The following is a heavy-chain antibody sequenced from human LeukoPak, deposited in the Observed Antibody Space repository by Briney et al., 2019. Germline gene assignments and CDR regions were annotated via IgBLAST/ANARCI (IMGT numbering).Heavy chain of an antibody. D-gene: IGHD3-16*01. CDR2: IFYSGTS. V-gene: IGHV4-39*07. J-gene: IGHJ6*03. CDR3: ARETSQKGAHYMDV. Sequence: SETLSLTCSVSRGSIDSTNYYWAWIRQPPGKGLEWIGTIFYSGTSHSNPSLRSRLTISVDTSKNQFSLKLSSVTAADTAVYYCARETSQKGAHYMDVWGKGTTVTISS. CDR1: RGSIDSTNYY.